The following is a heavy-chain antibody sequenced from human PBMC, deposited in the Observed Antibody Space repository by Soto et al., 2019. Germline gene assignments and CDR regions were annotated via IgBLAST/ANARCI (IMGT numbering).Heavy chain of an antibody. CDR3: ARGIMGGYDFWSGYYLWEIMGGEGMDV. J-gene: IGHJ6*02. V-gene: IGHV3-21*01. D-gene: IGHD3-3*01. CDR2: ISSSSSYI. CDR1: GFTFSSYS. Sequence: KPGGSLRLSCAASGFTFSSYSMNWVRQAPGRGLEWVSSISSSSSYIYYADSVKGRFTISRDNAKNSLYLQMNSLRAEDTAVYYCARGIMGGYDFWSGYYLWEIMGGEGMDVWGQGTTVTVSS.